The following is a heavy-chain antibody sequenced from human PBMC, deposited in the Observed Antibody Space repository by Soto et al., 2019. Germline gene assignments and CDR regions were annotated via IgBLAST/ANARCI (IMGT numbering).Heavy chain of an antibody. J-gene: IGHJ5*02. D-gene: IGHD3-10*01. Sequence: ASLQVSCNASCSTFTSYGISWVRQAPVQGLEWMGWISAYNGNTNYAQKLQGRVTMTTDTSTSTAYMELRSLRSDDTAVYYCARDFEIRGVIANNWFDPWGQGTLVTV. V-gene: IGHV1-18*04. CDR1: CSTFTSYG. CDR3: ARDFEIRGVIANNWFDP. CDR2: ISAYNGNT.